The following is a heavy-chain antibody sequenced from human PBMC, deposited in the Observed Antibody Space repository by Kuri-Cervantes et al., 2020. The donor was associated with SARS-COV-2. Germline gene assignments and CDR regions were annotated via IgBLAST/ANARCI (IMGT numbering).Heavy chain of an antibody. J-gene: IGHJ5*02. CDR3: AREGHDYSNYGRWFDP. D-gene: IGHD4-11*01. CDR1: GFTFSTTP. Sequence: GESLKISCAGSGFTFSTTPMQWVRQAPGQGLEWVSDITGGSDNIQYAKSVKGRFTISRDNSKNTLYLQMNSLRAEDTAVYYCAREGHDYSNYGRWFDPWGQGTLVTVSS. CDR2: ITGGSDNI. V-gene: IGHV3-23*01.